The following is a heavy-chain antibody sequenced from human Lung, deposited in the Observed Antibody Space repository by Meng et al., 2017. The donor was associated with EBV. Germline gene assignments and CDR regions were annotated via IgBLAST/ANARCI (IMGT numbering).Heavy chain of an antibody. D-gene: IGHD4-23*01. V-gene: IGHV4-31*03. Sequence: LQESGPGPVKASETLSLTCTVSGGSIGSGGYYWSWIRQHPGKGLEWIGYIYHSGSTYYNPSLKSRVTISVDRSKNQFSLKLSSVTAADTAVYYCARAGGGRPLEYWGQGTLVTVSS. CDR1: GGSIGSGGYY. J-gene: IGHJ4*02. CDR3: ARAGGGRPLEY. CDR2: IYHSGST.